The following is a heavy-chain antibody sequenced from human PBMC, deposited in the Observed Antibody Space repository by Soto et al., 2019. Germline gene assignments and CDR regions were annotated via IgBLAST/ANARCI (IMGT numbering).Heavy chain of an antibody. CDR2: IYYSGST. CDR1: GGSISSYY. V-gene: IGHV4-59*01. J-gene: IGHJ4*02. D-gene: IGHD3-22*01. Sequence: PSETLSLTCTVSGGSISSYYWSWIRQPPGKGLEWIGYIYYSGSTNYNPSLKSRVTISVDTSKNQFSLKLSSLRSEDTAVYYCASGSSGYVDYWGQGTLVTVSS. CDR3: ASGSSGYVDY.